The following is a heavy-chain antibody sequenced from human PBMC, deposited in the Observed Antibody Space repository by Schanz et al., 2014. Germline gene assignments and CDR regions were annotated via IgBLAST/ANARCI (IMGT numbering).Heavy chain of an antibody. Sequence: QVQLVQSGAEVKKPGAPVRVSCKASGYSFTTYDVNWVRQATGQGLEWMGWMNPTTGNRGYAQNFQGRVTMTRDTSLKTAYMEMTDLKFEDGGVYYCAIHYGDRPLWGQGTLIAVSS. J-gene: IGHJ4*02. CDR1: GYSFTTYD. CDR2: MNPTTGNR. D-gene: IGHD4-17*01. V-gene: IGHV1-8*01. CDR3: AIHYGDRPL.